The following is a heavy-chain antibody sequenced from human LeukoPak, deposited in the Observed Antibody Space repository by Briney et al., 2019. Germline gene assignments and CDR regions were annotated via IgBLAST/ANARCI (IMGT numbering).Heavy chain of an antibody. CDR1: GGSISSYY. J-gene: IGHJ4*02. CDR2: IYYSGST. Sequence: KTSETLSLTCTVSGGSISSYYWSWIRQPPGQGLEWIGYIYYSGSTNYNPSLKSRVTISVDTSKNQFSLKLSSVTAADTAVYYCASGYYDSSGYYGGVDYWGQGTLVTVSS. CDR3: ASGYYDSSGYYGGVDY. V-gene: IGHV4-59*01. D-gene: IGHD3-22*01.